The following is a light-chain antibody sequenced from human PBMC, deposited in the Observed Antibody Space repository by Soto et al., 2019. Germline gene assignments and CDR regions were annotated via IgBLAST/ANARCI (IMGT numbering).Light chain of an antibody. CDR1: KLGDKY. CDR2: QDS. J-gene: IGLJ1*01. CDR3: QAWDSILYV. V-gene: IGLV3-1*01. Sequence: SYELTQPPSVSVSPGQTASITCSGDKLGDKYACWYQQKPGQSPVLVIYQDSKRPSGIPERFSGYNSGNTATLTISGTQAMYEADYYCQAWDSILYVFGTGTQLTVL.